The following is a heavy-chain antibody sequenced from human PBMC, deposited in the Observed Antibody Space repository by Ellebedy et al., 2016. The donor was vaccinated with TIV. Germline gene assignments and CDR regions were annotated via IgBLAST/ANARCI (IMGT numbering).Heavy chain of an antibody. J-gene: IGHJ4*02. CDR2: IVGSGA. CDR1: GFTFSPYA. V-gene: IGHV3-66*01. CDR3: ARNRDSSGWYADY. D-gene: IGHD6-19*01. Sequence: PGGSLRLSCAASGFTFSPYAMAWVRQAPGKGLEWVSGIVGSGAEKYADSVKGRFTISRDNSKNTVYLQMNSLRAEDTAVYYCARNRDSSGWYADYWGQGTLVTVSS.